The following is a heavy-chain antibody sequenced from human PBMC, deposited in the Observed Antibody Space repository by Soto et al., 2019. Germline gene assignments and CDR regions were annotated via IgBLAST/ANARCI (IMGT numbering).Heavy chain of an antibody. CDR2: IWYDGSNK. V-gene: IGHV3-33*01. CDR1: EFTFSSYA. Sequence: ARSLSLSCAASEFTFSSYAMPWVRQAPGKGLEWVAVIWYDGSNKYYADSVKGRFPISRDNSKNPLYLQMNSRRAEETAVYYCARHGRGGYYFDYWGQGTLVTVSS. D-gene: IGHD3-10*01. J-gene: IGHJ4*02. CDR3: ARHGRGGYYFDY.